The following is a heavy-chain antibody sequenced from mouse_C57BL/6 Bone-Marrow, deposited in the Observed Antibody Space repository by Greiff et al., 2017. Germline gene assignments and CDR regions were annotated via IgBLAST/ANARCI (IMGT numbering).Heavy chain of an antibody. J-gene: IGHJ4*01. CDR1: GYAFSSSW. CDR3: ARSGGWLLHYAMDY. V-gene: IGHV1-82*01. D-gene: IGHD2-3*01. Sequence: LVEPGASVKISCKASGYAFSSSWMNWVKQRPGKGLEWIGRIYPGDGDTNYNGKFKGKATLTADKSSSTAYMQLSSLTSEDSAVYFCARSGGWLLHYAMDYWGQGTSVTVSS. CDR2: IYPGDGDT.